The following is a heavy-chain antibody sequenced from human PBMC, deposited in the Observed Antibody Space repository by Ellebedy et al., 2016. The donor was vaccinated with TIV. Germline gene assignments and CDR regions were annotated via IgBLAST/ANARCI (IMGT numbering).Heavy chain of an antibody. Sequence: MPGGSLRLSCTVSGGSISGYYWGWIRQPPGKGLAWIGYIYYSGINDYHPSLRSRVIISVDTSKNQLALKLSSVTAADAAMYYCARWNEGFDYWGQGTLVTVSS. V-gene: IGHV4-59*08. CDR3: ARWNEGFDY. CDR1: GGSISGYY. J-gene: IGHJ4*02. CDR2: IYYSGIN. D-gene: IGHD1-1*01.